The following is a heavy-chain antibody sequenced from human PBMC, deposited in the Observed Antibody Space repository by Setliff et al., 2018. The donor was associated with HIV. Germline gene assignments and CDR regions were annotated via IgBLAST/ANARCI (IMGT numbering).Heavy chain of an antibody. CDR1: GGSISSGSYY. CDR2: IYTSGST. Sequence: PSETLSLTCTVSGGSISSGSYYWSWIRQPAGKGLEWIGRIYTSGSTNYNPSLKSRVTISVDTSKNQFSLKLRSVTAAYTAVYYCARETYYYDNPQYYYYYMDVWGKGTTVTVSS. V-gene: IGHV4-61*02. D-gene: IGHD3-22*01. CDR3: ARETYYYDNPQYYYYYMDV. J-gene: IGHJ6*03.